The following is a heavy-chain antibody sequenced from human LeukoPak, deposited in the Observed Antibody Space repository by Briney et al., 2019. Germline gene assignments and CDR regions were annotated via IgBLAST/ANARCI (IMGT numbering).Heavy chain of an antibody. J-gene: IGHJ6*03. CDR2: IYTSGST. Sequence: SETLSLTCTVSGGSISSYYWSWIRQPAGKGLEWIGRIYTSGSTNYNPSLKSRVTMSVDTSKNQFSLKLSSVTAADTAVYYCARVVAVAGTYYYYYMDVWGKGTTVTVSS. CDR3: ARVVAVAGTYYYYYMDV. D-gene: IGHD6-19*01. CDR1: GGSISSYY. V-gene: IGHV4-4*07.